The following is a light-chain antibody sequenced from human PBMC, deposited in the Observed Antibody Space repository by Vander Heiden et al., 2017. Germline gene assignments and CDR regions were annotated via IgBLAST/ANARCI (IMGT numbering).Light chain of an antibody. Sequence: SSELTQDPAVSVALGQTVRITCQGDSLRSYYASRYQQKPGQAPVLVIYGKNNRPSGIPDRFSGSSSGNTASLTITGAQAEDEADYYCNSRDSSGNHRGVFGGGTKLTVL. V-gene: IGLV3-19*01. CDR1: SLRSYY. J-gene: IGLJ2*01. CDR3: NSRDSSGNHRGV. CDR2: GKN.